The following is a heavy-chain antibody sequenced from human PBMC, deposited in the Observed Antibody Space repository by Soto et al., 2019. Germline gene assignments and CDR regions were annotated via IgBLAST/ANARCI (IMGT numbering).Heavy chain of an antibody. CDR3: ACIFSGGYSYGFNYYGMDV. CDR2: IFYSGST. D-gene: IGHD5-18*01. V-gene: IGHV4-39*01. J-gene: IGHJ6*02. CDR1: GGSISSSSYY. Sequence: SETLSLTCTVYGGSISSSSYYWGWIRQPPGKGLEWIGSIFYSGSTYYNPSLKSRVTISVDTSKNQFSLKLSSVTAADTAMYYCACIFSGGYSYGFNYYGMDVWGQVTTVTVS.